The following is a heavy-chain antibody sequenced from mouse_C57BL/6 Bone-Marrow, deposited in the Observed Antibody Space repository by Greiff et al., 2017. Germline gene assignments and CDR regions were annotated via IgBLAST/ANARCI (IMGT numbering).Heavy chain of an antibody. D-gene: IGHD1-1*01. Sequence: LQESGAELVKPGATVKISCKASGYAFSSYWMNWVKQRPGKGLEWIGQIYPGDGDTNYNGKFKGKATLTADKSSSTAYMQLSSLTSEDSAVYFCARSLLLRAGLAYWGQGTLVTVSA. CDR3: ARSLLLRAGLAY. V-gene: IGHV1-80*01. CDR2: IYPGDGDT. CDR1: GYAFSSYW. J-gene: IGHJ3*01.